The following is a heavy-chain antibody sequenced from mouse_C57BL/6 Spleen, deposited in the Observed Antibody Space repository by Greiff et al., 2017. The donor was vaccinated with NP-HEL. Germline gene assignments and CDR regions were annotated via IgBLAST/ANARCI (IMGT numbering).Heavy chain of an antibody. V-gene: IGHV1-64*01. CDR3: AISDYGSSSYYYAMDY. CDR1: GYTFTSYW. J-gene: IGHJ4*01. CDR2: IHPNSGST. Sequence: QVQLQQPGAELVKPGASVKLSCKASGYTFTSYWMHWVKQRPGQGLEWIGMIHPNSGSTNYNEKVKSKATLTVDKSSSTAYMQLSSLTSADSAVYYCAISDYGSSSYYYAMDYLGQGTSVTVSS. D-gene: IGHD1-1*01.